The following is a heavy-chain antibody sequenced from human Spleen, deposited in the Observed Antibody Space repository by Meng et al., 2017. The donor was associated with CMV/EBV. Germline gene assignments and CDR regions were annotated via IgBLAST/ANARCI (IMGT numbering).Heavy chain of an antibody. D-gene: IGHD6-13*01. Sequence: QGARVQSGAGVKKPGASVKVSCKASGYTFTGYYMHWVRQAPGQGLEWMGWINPNSGGTNYAQKFQGRVTMTRDTSISTAYMELSRLRSDDTAVYYCARVSIAAAGRLDYWGQGTLVTVSS. J-gene: IGHJ4*02. V-gene: IGHV1-2*02. CDR3: ARVSIAAAGRLDY. CDR2: INPNSGGT. CDR1: GYTFTGYY.